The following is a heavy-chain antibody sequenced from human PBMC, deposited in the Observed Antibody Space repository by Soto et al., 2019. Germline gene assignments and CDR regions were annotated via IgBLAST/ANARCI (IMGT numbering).Heavy chain of an antibody. CDR3: ARAMVRGKNYYGVDV. Sequence: GESLKISCKGSGYSFTNYWIGWVRQMHGKGLEWMGIIYPGDSDTRYSPSFQGQVTISADKSISTAYLQWSSLKASDTAMYYCARAMVRGKNYYGVDVWGQGTTVTVSS. D-gene: IGHD3-10*01. J-gene: IGHJ6*02. CDR1: GYSFTNYW. V-gene: IGHV5-51*01. CDR2: IYPGDSDT.